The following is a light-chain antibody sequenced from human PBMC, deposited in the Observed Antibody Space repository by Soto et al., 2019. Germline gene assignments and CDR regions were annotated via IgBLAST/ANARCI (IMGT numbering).Light chain of an antibody. Sequence: QSALTQPASVSGAPGQSITISCTGTSSDVGAYNDVSWYQQHPGTVPKLIIPDVSDRPSGVSDRFSGSKSGNTASLAISGLQAEDEAEYYCTSFTSSMTFVFGTGTKLTVL. V-gene: IGLV2-14*03. J-gene: IGLJ1*01. CDR1: SSDVGAYND. CDR2: DVS. CDR3: TSFTSSMTFV.